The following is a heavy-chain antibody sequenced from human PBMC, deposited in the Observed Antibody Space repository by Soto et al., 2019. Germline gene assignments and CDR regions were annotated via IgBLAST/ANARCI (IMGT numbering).Heavy chain of an antibody. CDR2: ISGSDGKT. Sequence: GGSLRLSCAASGFSFGSYALSWVRQAPGKGLEWVSTISGSDGKTFYADSVKGRFSISRDTSQNTLSLQMNSLRADDTAIYYCSRWSYLDYWGQGTRVTVSS. CDR1: GFSFGSYA. D-gene: IGHD3-3*01. CDR3: SRWSYLDY. V-gene: IGHV3-23*01. J-gene: IGHJ4*02.